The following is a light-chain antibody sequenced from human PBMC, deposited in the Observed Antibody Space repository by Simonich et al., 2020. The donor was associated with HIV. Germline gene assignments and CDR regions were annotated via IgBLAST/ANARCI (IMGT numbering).Light chain of an antibody. Sequence: QSVLPQPPSASGTPGPRVTISCSGSSSNIGSNYVYWYHQLPGTAPKLLIYRSNQRPSGVPDRVSGSKSGTSASLAISVLRSEDEADYYCATWDDSLSGPVFGGGTKLTVL. V-gene: IGLV1-47*01. CDR3: ATWDDSLSGPV. CDR2: RSN. CDR1: SSNIGSNY. J-gene: IGLJ3*02.